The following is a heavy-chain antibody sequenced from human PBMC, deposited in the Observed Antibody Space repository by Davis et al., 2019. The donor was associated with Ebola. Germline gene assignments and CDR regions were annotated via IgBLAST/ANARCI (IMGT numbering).Heavy chain of an antibody. D-gene: IGHD6-25*01. Sequence: GASLKISCAASGFTFEDYAMHWVRQVPGKGLEWVSLINGDGSSTYYADSVKGRFTTSRDNSKNTVYLQMHSLRAEDTAIYYCAKNRYSGAYNYFDFWGQGTLVSVSS. CDR2: INGDGSST. V-gene: IGHV3-43*02. J-gene: IGHJ4*02. CDR3: AKNRYSGAYNYFDF. CDR1: GFTFEDYA.